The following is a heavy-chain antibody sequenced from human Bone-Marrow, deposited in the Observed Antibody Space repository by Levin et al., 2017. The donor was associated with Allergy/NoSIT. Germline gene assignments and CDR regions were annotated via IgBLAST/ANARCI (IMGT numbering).Heavy chain of an antibody. CDR2: ISASGGST. CDR1: GFTFTTYA. CDR3: AKVGVTVVPATVEH. J-gene: IGHJ1*01. Sequence: SGGSLRLSCAASGFTFTTYAMGWVRQTPGKGLEWVSTISASGGSTYYADCVKGRFTISRDNSKNTLYLQLNSLRAEDTAVYYCAKVGVTVVPATVEHWGQGILVTVSS. V-gene: IGHV3-23*01. D-gene: IGHD2-2*01.